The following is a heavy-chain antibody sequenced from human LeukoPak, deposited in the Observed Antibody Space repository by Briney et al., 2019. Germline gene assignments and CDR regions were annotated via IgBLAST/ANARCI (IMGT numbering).Heavy chain of an antibody. J-gene: IGHJ3*02. CDR2: IYSGGSA. V-gene: IGHV3-66*01. D-gene: IGHD3-22*01. Sequence: GGSLRLSCAASGFIVSRKYMSWVRQAPGKGLEWVSVIYSGGSADYADSVKGSFTISRDNSKNTLHLQMKSLRAEDTAVYYCAKMSNYYNSLGYYAFDIWGQGTMVTVSS. CDR1: GFIVSRKY. CDR3: AKMSNYYNSLGYYAFDI.